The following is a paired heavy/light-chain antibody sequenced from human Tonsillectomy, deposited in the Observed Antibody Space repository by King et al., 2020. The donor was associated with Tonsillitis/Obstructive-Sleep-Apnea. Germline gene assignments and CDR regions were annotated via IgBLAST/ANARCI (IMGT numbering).Heavy chain of an antibody. D-gene: IGHD2-15*01. J-gene: IGHJ6*03. Sequence: QVQLQQWGAGLLQPSETLSLTCAVYGGSFNDYYWNWIRQPPEKGLEWIGEISHSGSTDYNPSLKSRVTVSVDTSKKQFSLRLTSVTAADTAVYYCVRGRGDIPSSYYYFHYMDVWGKGTTVTVSS. CDR3: VRGRGDIPSSYYYFHYMDV. CDR1: GGSFNDYY. V-gene: IGHV4-34*01. CDR2: ISHSGST.
Light chain of an antibody. CDR1: ISNIGVAYN. V-gene: IGLV1-40*01. CDR3: QSYDISLSVVV. Sequence: QSVLTQPPSVSGAPGQRVTISCTGSISNIGVAYNVHWYQQPPGTAPKLLIYGDNNRPSGVPDRFSGSKSGTSASLAITGLQAEDEADYYCQSYDISLSVVVFGGGTMLTVL. CDR2: GDN. J-gene: IGLJ2*01.